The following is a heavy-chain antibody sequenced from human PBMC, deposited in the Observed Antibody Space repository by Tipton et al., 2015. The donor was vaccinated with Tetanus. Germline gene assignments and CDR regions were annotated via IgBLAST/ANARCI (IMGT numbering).Heavy chain of an antibody. V-gene: IGHV4-59*01. CDR1: GGSISSFY. CDR3: ARGDGYHYYYHMDV. CDR2: IFDTGST. D-gene: IGHD1-26*01. Sequence: TLSLTCTVSGGSISSFYWNWIRQPQGKGLEWIGYIFDTGSTNYNPSLTSRVTMSVDTSKNQFSLHLTSVTAADTAVYYCARGDGYHYYYHMDVWGRGTTVTVSS. J-gene: IGHJ6*04.